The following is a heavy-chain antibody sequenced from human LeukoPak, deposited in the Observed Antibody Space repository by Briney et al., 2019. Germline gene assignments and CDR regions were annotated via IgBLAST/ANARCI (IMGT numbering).Heavy chain of an antibody. D-gene: IGHD3-22*01. CDR3: ARGKGARYYYDSSGIDAFDI. CDR1: GFTFSSYD. CDR2: IGTAGDT. V-gene: IGHV3-13*01. Sequence: GGSLRLSCAASGFTFSSYDMHWVRQATGKGLEWVSAIGTAGDTYYPGSVKGRFTISRENAKNSLYLQMNSLRAGDTAVYYCARGKGARYYYDSSGIDAFDIWGRGTMVTVSS. J-gene: IGHJ3*02.